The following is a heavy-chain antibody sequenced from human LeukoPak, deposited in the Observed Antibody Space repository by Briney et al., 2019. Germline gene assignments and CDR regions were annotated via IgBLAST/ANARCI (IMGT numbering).Heavy chain of an antibody. CDR2: ISGSGGST. CDR1: GFTFSSYA. Sequence: GGSLRLSCAASGFTFSSYAMSWVRQAPGKGLEWVSAISGSGGSTYYADSVKGRFTISRDNSKNTLYLQMNSLRAEDTAVYYCAKGGYQAPIAAAPSGYFDYWGRGTLVTVPS. CDR3: AKGGYQAPIAAAPSGYFDY. V-gene: IGHV3-23*01. D-gene: IGHD6-13*01. J-gene: IGHJ4*02.